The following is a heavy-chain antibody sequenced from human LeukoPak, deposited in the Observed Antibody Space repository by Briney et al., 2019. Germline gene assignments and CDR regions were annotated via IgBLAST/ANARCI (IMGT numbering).Heavy chain of an antibody. CDR1: GGSISSYY. CDR2: IYYSGST. J-gene: IGHJ4*02. V-gene: IGHV4-59*01. D-gene: IGHD2-15*01. CDR3: AGQWVAATPFDY. Sequence: SETPSLTCTVSGGSISSYYWSWIRQPPGKGLEWIGYIYYSGSTNYNPSLKSRVTISVDTSKNQFSLKLSSVTAADTAVYYCAGQWVAATPFDYWGQGTLVTVSS.